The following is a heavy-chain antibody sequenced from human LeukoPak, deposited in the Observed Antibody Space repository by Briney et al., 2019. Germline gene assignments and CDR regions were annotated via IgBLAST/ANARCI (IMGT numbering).Heavy chain of an antibody. Sequence: GGSLRLSCAASGFTFSSYGMHWVRQAPGKGLEWVAVIWYDGSNKYYADSVKGRFTISRDNSKNTLYLQMNSLRAEDTAVYYRARALYSSSWYGTGDYYYYGMDVWGQGTTVTVSS. J-gene: IGHJ6*02. V-gene: IGHV3-33*08. CDR2: IWYDGSNK. D-gene: IGHD6-13*01. CDR1: GFTFSSYG. CDR3: ARALYSSSWYGTGDYYYYGMDV.